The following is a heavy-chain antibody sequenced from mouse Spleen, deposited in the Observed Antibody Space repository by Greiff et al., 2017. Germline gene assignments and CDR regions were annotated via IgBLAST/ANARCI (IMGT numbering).Heavy chain of an antibody. D-gene: IGHD4-1*01. CDR3: ARPGTGGYYFDY. CDR2: IYPGSGST. CDR1: GYTFTSYW. J-gene: IGHJ2*01. Sequence: QVQLQQSGAELVKPGASVKMSCKASGYTFTSYWITWVKQRPGQGLEWIGDIYPGSGSTNYNEKFKSKATLTVDTSSSTAYMQLSSLTSEDSAVYYCARPGTGGYYFDYWGQGTTLTVSS. V-gene: IGHV1-55*01.